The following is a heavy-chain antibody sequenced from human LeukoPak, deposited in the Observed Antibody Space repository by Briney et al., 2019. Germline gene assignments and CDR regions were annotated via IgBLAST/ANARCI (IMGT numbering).Heavy chain of an antibody. CDR1: GGSFSGYY. V-gene: IGHV4-34*01. Sequence: TSETLSLTCTVYGGSFSGYYWSWIRQPPGKGLEWIGEINHSGSTNYNPSLKSRVTISVGTSKNQFSLKLSSVTAADTAVYYCARGVATESWGQGTLVTVSS. J-gene: IGHJ5*02. CDR2: INHSGST. D-gene: IGHD5-12*01. CDR3: ARGVATES.